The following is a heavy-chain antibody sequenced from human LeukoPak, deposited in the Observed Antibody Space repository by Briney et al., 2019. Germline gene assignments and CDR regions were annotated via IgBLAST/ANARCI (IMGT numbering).Heavy chain of an antibody. CDR3: ARETNLAEWELLAVGAFDI. V-gene: IGHV3-66*01. J-gene: IGHJ3*02. CDR1: GFTVSSNY. Sequence: GGSLRLSCAASGFTVSSNYMSWVRQAPGKGLEWVSVIYSGGSTYYADSVKGRFTISRDNSKNTLYLQMNSLRAEDTAVYYCARETNLAEWELLAVGAFDIWGQGTMVTVSS. CDR2: IYSGGST. D-gene: IGHD1-26*01.